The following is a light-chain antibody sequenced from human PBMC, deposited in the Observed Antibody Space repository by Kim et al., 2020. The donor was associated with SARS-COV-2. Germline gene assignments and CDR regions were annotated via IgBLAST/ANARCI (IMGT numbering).Light chain of an antibody. V-gene: IGLV2-8*01. CDR2: EVS. CDR3: SSYADRNKVVV. Sequence: QSALTQPPSASGSPGQSVTISCTGTSSDVGGYKYVSWYQQHPGKAPKVMIYEVSERPSGVPDRFSGSKSGNTASLTVSGLQAEDEADYYCSSYADRNKVVVCGEGTQRTVL. J-gene: IGLJ2*01. CDR1: SSDVGGYKY.